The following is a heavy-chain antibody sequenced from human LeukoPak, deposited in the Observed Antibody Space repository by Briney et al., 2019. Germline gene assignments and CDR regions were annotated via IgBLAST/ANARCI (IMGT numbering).Heavy chain of an antibody. CDR2: ISWNSGSI. Sequence: GGSLRLSCAASGFTFSSYSMNWVRQAPGKGLEWVSGISWNSGSIGYADSVKGRFTISRDDAKNSLYLQMNSLRAEDMALYYCAKDIYPMVRGYFDYWGQGTLVTVSS. CDR1: GFTFSSYS. V-gene: IGHV3-9*03. D-gene: IGHD3-10*01. J-gene: IGHJ4*02. CDR3: AKDIYPMVRGYFDY.